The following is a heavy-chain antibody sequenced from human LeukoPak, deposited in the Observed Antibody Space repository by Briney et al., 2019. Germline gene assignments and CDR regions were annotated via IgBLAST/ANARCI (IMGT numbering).Heavy chain of an antibody. J-gene: IGHJ4*02. Sequence: PGGSLRLSCAASGFTFSNAWMSWVRQAPGKGLEWVGRIRSKANSYATAYAASVKGRFTISRDDSKNTAYLQMNSLKTEDTAVYYCIAWVVTAYTWGQGTLVTVSS. CDR3: IAWVVTAYT. D-gene: IGHD2-21*02. CDR1: GFTFSNAW. CDR2: IRSKANSYAT. V-gene: IGHV3-73*01.